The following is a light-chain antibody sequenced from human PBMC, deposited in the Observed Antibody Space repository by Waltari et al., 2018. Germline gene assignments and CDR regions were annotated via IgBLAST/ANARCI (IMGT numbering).Light chain of an antibody. J-gene: IGKJ3*01. CDR3: VQSIQLPIT. V-gene: IGKV2D-29*01. CDR2: EVS. CDR1: LSLLHSDGETL. Sequence: EIVLTQTPLSLSVTPGQPASISCTSSLSLLHSDGETLLYWYLQKPGQPPHLLIYEVSNRLSEVPDRFSGSGSGTDCTLKISRVEAEDVGTYYGVQSIQLPITVGPGTKLDI.